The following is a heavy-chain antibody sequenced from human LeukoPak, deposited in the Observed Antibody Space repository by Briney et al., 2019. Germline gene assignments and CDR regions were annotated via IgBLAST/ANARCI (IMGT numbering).Heavy chain of an antibody. D-gene: IGHD6-19*01. J-gene: IGHJ4*02. V-gene: IGHV4-30-4*01. CDR1: GGSISSGDCY. CDR2: IYYSGST. CDR3: AREKGEAVAGTFDY. Sequence: SQTLSLTCTVSGGSISSGDCYWSWIRQPPGKGLEWIGYIYYSGSTYYNPSLKSRVTISVDTSKNQFSLKLSSVTAADTAVYYCAREKGEAVAGTFDYWGRGTLVTVSS.